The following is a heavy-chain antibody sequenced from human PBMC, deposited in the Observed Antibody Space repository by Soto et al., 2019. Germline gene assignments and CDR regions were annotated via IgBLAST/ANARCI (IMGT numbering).Heavy chain of an antibody. CDR2: ISYDGSNK. Sequence: GGSLRLSCAASGFTFSSYAMHWVRQAPGKGLEWAAVISYDGSNKYYADSVKGRFTISRDNSKNTLYLQMNSLRAEDSAVYYCARVLPSGGSSYYFDYWGQGTLVTVSS. CDR3: ARVLPSGGSSYYFDY. CDR1: GFTFSSYA. J-gene: IGHJ4*02. V-gene: IGHV3-30*04. D-gene: IGHD1-26*01.